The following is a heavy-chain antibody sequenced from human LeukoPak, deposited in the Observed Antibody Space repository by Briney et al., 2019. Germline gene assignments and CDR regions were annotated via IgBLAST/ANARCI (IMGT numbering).Heavy chain of an antibody. J-gene: IGHJ6*02. D-gene: IGHD3-3*02. Sequence: SETLSLTCAVYGVSFSGYYWSWIRQPPGKGLEWIGEINHSGSTNYNPSLKSRVTISVDTSKNQFSLKLSSVTAADTAVYYCARGPLVHHFWSGYYFNYGMDVWGQGTTVTVSS. V-gene: IGHV4-34*01. CDR3: ARGPLVHHFWSGYYFNYGMDV. CDR2: INHSGST. CDR1: GVSFSGYY.